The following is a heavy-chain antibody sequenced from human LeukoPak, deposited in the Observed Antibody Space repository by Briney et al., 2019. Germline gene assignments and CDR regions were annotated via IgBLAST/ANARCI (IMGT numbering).Heavy chain of an antibody. Sequence: PSGGSLRLSCAASGFTFISYEMNWVRQAPGKGLEWVSYISSSGSTIYYADSVKGRFTISRDNAKNSLYLQMNSLRAEDTAVYYCARDDTDGSGSYYIDYWGQGALVTVSS. D-gene: IGHD3-10*01. CDR3: ARDDTDGSGSYYIDY. J-gene: IGHJ4*02. CDR2: ISSSGSTI. CDR1: GFTFISYE. V-gene: IGHV3-48*03.